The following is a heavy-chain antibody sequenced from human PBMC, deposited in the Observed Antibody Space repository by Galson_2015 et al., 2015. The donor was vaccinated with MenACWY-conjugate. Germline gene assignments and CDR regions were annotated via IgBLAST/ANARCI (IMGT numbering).Heavy chain of an antibody. J-gene: IGHJ4*02. CDR2: INHGGSST. V-gene: IGHV3-74*01. D-gene: IGHD1-26*01. CDR3: AKSRGASFYFDS. CDR1: GFTFNTYW. Sequence: SLRLSCAASGFTFNTYWMHWVRQAPGKGLVWVSRINHGGSSTTYADSVKDRSTISRDNAKNTLYLQMNSLRPEDTAVFYCAKSRGASFYFDSWGQGTLVTVSS.